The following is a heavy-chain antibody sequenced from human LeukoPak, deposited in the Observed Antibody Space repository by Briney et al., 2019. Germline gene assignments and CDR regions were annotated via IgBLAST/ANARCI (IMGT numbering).Heavy chain of an antibody. V-gene: IGHV3-53*01. Sequence: GGSLRLSCTASEFTVSRNYMLWVRQAPGKGLEWVSLIFSNGDTHYADSVKGRFTISRDTSKNTVSLQMNSLRDEDTAMYYCTRDQMNYWGQGTLVTVSS. CDR2: IFSNGDT. CDR3: TRDQMNY. J-gene: IGHJ4*02. CDR1: EFTVSRNY. D-gene: IGHD5-24*01.